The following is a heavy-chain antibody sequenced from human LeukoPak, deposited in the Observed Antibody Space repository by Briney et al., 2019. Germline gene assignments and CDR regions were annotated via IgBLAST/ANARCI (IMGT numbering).Heavy chain of an antibody. V-gene: IGHV3-11*04. CDR3: ARESRGWYEDWEVYYFDY. D-gene: IGHD6-19*01. J-gene: IGHJ4*02. CDR2: ISSSGSTI. Sequence: GGSLRLSCAASGFTFSDYYMSWIRQAPGKGLEWVSYISSSGSTIYYADSVKGRFTISRDNAKNSLYLQMNSLRAEDTAVYYCARESRGWYEDWEVYYFDYWGQGTLVTVSS. CDR1: GFTFSDYY.